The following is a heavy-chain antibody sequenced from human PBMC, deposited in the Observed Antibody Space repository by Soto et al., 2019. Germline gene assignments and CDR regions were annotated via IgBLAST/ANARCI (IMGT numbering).Heavy chain of an antibody. Sequence: QVQLQESGPGLVKPSQTLSLTCTVSGGSISSGGYYWSWIRQHPGKGLEWIGYIYYSGSTYYNPSLKSRVTISVDTSKNQFSMKLSSVTAADTAVYYCARAVRYFDWLPKGFDYWGQGTLFTVSS. CDR1: GGSISSGGYY. V-gene: IGHV4-31*03. J-gene: IGHJ4*02. D-gene: IGHD3-9*01. CDR2: IYYSGST. CDR3: ARAVRYFDWLPKGFDY.